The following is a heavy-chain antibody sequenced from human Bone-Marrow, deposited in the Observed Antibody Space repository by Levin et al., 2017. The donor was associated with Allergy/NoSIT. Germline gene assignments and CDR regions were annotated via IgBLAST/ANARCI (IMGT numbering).Heavy chain of an antibody. D-gene: IGHD2-15*01. CDR3: ARVGGDVVAVTFFDF. CDR2: RSYIGGA. V-gene: IGHV4-61*01. J-gene: IGHJ4*02. CDR1: GGAVNSGSYY. Sequence: KSSETLSLTCSVSGGAVNSGSYYWSWIRQPPGKGLEWIGYRSYIGGANYNPSLKSRVTISVDTSKNQFSLKMNSVTAADTAVYFCARVGGDVVAVTFFDFWGQGTPVTVSS.